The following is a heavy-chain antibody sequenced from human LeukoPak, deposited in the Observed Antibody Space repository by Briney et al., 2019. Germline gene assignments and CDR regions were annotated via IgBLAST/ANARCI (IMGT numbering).Heavy chain of an antibody. J-gene: IGHJ6*03. D-gene: IGHD5-12*01. CDR3: ARGSGYSGYDFVYYYYYMDV. CDR2: IIPIFGTA. CDR1: GGTFSSYA. Sequence: SVKVSCKASGGTFSSYAISWVRQAPGQGLEWMGGIIPIFGTANYAQKFQGRVTITADKSTSTAYMELSSLGSEDTAVYYCARGSGYSGYDFVYYYYYMDVWGKGTTVTVSS. V-gene: IGHV1-69*06.